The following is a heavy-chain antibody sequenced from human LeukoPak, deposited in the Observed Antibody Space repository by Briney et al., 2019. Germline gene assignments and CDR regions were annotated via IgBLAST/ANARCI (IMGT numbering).Heavy chain of an antibody. J-gene: IGHJ4*02. CDR2: IFRDGSR. Sequence: GGSLRLSCAVSGFTVSSNYMSWVRQAPGKGLQWVSTIFRDGSRYYEDSVRGRFSISRDKAKNLLYLQMNNLRADDTALYYCARERWDYIIDYWGQGTLVTVSS. V-gene: IGHV3-66*01. CDR1: GFTVSSNY. CDR3: ARERWDYIIDY. D-gene: IGHD4-11*01.